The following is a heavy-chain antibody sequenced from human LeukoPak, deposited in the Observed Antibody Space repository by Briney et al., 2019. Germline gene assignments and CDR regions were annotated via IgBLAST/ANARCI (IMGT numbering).Heavy chain of an antibody. Sequence: SQTLSLTCAVSGGSISSGGYSWSWIRQPPGKGLEWIGYIYHSGSTYYNPSLKSRVTISVDTSKNQFSLKLSSVTAADTAVYYCARDTHVAGALGAFDIWGQGTMVTVSS. V-gene: IGHV4-30-2*01. CDR3: ARDTHVAGALGAFDI. CDR2: IYHSGST. J-gene: IGHJ3*02. CDR1: GGSISSGGYS. D-gene: IGHD3-10*01.